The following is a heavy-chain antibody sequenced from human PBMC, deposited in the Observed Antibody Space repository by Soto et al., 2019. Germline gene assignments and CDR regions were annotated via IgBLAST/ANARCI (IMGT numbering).Heavy chain of an antibody. CDR1: GFTFSSYS. Sequence: EVQLVESGGGLVQSGGSLRLSCAASGFTFSSYSMYWVRQAPGKGLEWVSYITSSSSTIYYADSVKGRFNSSRDNAKNSLYLQMNSLRDEDTAVYYCARGRGYCSGISCYIDYWGQGILVTVSS. CDR2: ITSSSSTI. V-gene: IGHV3-48*02. CDR3: ARGRGYCSGISCYIDY. J-gene: IGHJ4*02. D-gene: IGHD2-2*02.